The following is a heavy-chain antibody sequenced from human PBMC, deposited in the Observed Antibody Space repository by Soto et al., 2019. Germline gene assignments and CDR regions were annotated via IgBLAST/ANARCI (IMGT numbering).Heavy chain of an antibody. CDR3: AREYCSGGSCYMHFDY. D-gene: IGHD2-15*01. J-gene: IGHJ4*02. Sequence: SETLSLTCAVYGGSFSGYYWSWIRQPPGKGLEWIGEINHSGSTNYNPSLKSRVTISVDTSKNQFSLKLSSVTAADTAVYYCAREYCSGGSCYMHFDYWGQGTLVTVSS. V-gene: IGHV4-34*01. CDR1: GGSFSGYY. CDR2: INHSGST.